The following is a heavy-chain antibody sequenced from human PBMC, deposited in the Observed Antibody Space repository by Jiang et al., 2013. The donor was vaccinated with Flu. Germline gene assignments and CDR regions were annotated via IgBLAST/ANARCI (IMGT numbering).Heavy chain of an antibody. J-gene: IGHJ4*02. CDR2: IYHPQIT. CDR3: ARGGMVARYGFDF. Sequence: GLLKPSETLSLTCVVSNYSISSNNYWVWLRQSPGMGLEWIGSIYHPQITYKNPTLESRVLLSLDTSKNQFSVRLKSVTAADTALYYCARGGMVARYGFDFWGQGILVTVSS. V-gene: IGHV4-38-2*01. CDR1: NYSISSNNY. D-gene: IGHD2-8*01.